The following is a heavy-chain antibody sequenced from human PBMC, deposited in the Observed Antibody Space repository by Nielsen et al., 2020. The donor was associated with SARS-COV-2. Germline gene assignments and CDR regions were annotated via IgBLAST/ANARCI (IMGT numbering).Heavy chain of an antibody. CDR1: GGSISSYY. Sequence: SETLSLTCTVSGGSISSYYWSWIRQPPGKGLEWIGYIYYSGSTNYNPSLESRVTMSLDTSKDQFSLKLSSVTAADTAVYYCARTYSSSSEDNSWFDPWGQGTLVTVSS. CDR3: ARTYSSSSEDNSWFDP. J-gene: IGHJ5*02. D-gene: IGHD6-6*01. V-gene: IGHV4-59*12. CDR2: IYYSGST.